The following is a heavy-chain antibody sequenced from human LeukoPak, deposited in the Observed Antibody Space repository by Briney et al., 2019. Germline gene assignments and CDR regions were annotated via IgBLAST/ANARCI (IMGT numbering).Heavy chain of an antibody. CDR1: GGSISSYY. CDR3: ARTYYYDSSGPYRGFDY. J-gene: IGHJ4*02. D-gene: IGHD3-22*01. V-gene: IGHV4-59*08. CDR2: IYYSGST. Sequence: SETLSLTCTVSGGSISSYYWSWIRQPPGKGLEWIGYIYYSGSTNYNPSLKSRVTISVDTSKNQFSLKLSSVTAADTAVYYCARTYYYDSSGPYRGFDYWGQGTLVTVSS.